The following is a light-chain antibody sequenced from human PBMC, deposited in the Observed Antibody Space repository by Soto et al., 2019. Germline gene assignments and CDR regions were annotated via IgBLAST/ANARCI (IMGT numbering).Light chain of an antibody. Sequence: DIQMTQSPSTLSASVGDRVTITCRASQSINSWLAWYQQKPGKAPKILIYKASSLESGVPPRFSGGGAGTEFTLTISSLQPDDFATYYCQQYNHYSTFGQGTKLEIK. CDR3: QQYNHYST. J-gene: IGKJ2*01. CDR1: QSINSW. V-gene: IGKV1-5*03. CDR2: KAS.